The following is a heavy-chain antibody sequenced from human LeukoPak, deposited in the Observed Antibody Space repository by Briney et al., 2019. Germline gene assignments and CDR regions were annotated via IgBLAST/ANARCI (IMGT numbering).Heavy chain of an antibody. CDR3: AIIDWGPENYFDC. CDR2: INPNSGGT. Sequence: ASVKVSCKASGYAFTGYYMHWVRQAPGQGLEWMGWINPNSGGTNYAQKFQGRVTMTRDTSISTAYMELSRLRSDDTAVYYCAIIDWGPENYFDCWGQGTLVTVSS. CDR1: GYAFTGYY. J-gene: IGHJ4*02. V-gene: IGHV1-2*02. D-gene: IGHD7-27*01.